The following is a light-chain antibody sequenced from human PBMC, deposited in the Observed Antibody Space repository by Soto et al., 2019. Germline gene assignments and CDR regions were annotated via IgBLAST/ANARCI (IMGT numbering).Light chain of an antibody. CDR2: DAS. J-gene: IGKJ5*01. V-gene: IGKV1-5*01. Sequence: DIQMTQSPSTLSGSVGDRVTITCRASQTISSWLAWYQQKPGKAPKLLIKDASTLASGVPSRFSGSGSGTEFTLTISSLQPDDFATYYCQQYGSIAYTFGQGTRLEIK. CDR3: QQYGSIAYT. CDR1: QTISSW.